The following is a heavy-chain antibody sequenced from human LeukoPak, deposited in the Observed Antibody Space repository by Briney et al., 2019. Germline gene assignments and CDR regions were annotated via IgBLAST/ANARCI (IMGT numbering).Heavy chain of an antibody. CDR2: ISSSSSYI. Sequence: GGSLRLSCAASGFTFSSYSMNWVRQAPGEGLEWVSSISSSSSYIYYADSVKGRFTISRDNAKNSLYLQMNSLRAEDTAVYYCARAQWGVYFDYWGQGTLVTVSS. D-gene: IGHD2-8*01. CDR3: ARAQWGVYFDY. V-gene: IGHV3-21*04. J-gene: IGHJ4*02. CDR1: GFTFSSYS.